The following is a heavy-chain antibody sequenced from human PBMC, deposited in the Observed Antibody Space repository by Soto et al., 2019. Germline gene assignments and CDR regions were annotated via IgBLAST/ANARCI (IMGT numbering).Heavy chain of an antibody. V-gene: IGHV4-31*03. D-gene: IGHD2-21*02. CDR3: ARVCGGDCHYGMDV. CDR2: IYYSGST. Sequence: QVQLQESGPGLVKPSQTLSLTCTVSGGSISSGGYYWSWIRQHPGKGLEWIGYIYYSGSTYYNPSLKRRVTISVDTSKNQFGLKLSSVTAADTAVYYCARVCGGDCHYGMDVWGQGTTVTVSS. CDR1: GGSISSGGYY. J-gene: IGHJ6*02.